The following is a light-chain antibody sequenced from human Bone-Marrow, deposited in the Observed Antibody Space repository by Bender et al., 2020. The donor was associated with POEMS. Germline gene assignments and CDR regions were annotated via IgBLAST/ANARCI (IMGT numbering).Light chain of an antibody. J-gene: IGLJ2*01. CDR3: CSYAGGGIFI. CDR2: DVY. Sequence: QSALTQPPSVSGSPGQSVTISCTGTSSDVGDDSFVSWYQHHPDKTPKVIIHDVYKRPSGVPDRFSGSKSGYTASLTISGLQAEDEADYHCCSYAGGGIFIFGGGTKLTVL. CDR1: SSDVGDDSF. V-gene: IGLV2-11*01.